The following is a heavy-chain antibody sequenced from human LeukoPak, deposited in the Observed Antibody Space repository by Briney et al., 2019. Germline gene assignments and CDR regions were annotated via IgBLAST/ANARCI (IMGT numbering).Heavy chain of an antibody. CDR2: INWDGGST. Sequence: GGSLRLSCVASGFTFDDYGMSWVRQAPGKGLEWVSAINWDGGSTGYADSVKGRFTISRDNGKNSLYLQMNSLRAEDTAVYYCAELGITMIGGVWGKGTTVTISS. CDR1: GFTFDDYG. CDR3: AELGITMIGGV. V-gene: IGHV3-20*04. J-gene: IGHJ6*03. D-gene: IGHD3-10*02.